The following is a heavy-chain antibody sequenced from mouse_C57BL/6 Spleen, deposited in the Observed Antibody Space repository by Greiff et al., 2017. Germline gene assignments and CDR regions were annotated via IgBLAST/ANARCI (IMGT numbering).Heavy chain of an antibody. D-gene: IGHD1-1*01. CDR1: GFTFSDFY. J-gene: IGHJ1*03. V-gene: IGHV7-1*01. Sequence: EVNVVESGGGLVQSGRSLSLSCATSGFTFSDFYMEWVRQAPGKGLEWIAASRNKANDYTTEYSASVKGRFIVSRDTSQSILYLQMNALRAEDTAIYYCARDATYYGSSYWYFDVWGTGTTVTVSS. CDR2: SRNKANDYTT. CDR3: ARDATYYGSSYWYFDV.